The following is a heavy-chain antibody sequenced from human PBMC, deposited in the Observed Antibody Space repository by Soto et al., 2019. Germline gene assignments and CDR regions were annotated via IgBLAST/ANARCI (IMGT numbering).Heavy chain of an antibody. V-gene: IGHV4-61*01. J-gene: IGHJ4*02. D-gene: IGHD4-17*01. Sequence: PSQTLSLTCTVSGGCVSSGSYYWSWIRQPPGKVLEWIGYIYYSGSTNYNPSLKSRVTISVDTSKNQFSLKLSCVTAADTAVYYCARGYGGTVSPKYWGQGTLVTVSS. CDR1: GGCVSSGSYY. CDR2: IYYSGST. CDR3: ARGYGGTVSPKY.